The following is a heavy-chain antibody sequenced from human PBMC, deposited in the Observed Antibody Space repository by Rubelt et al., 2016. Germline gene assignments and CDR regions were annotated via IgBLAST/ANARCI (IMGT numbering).Heavy chain of an antibody. V-gene: IGHV2-70*15. Sequence: QVTLRESGPALVKPTQALELTCTFSGFSLTTSGMCVSWIRQPPGEALEWLARIDWDDHKYYSSSLKTRLTISRDICKIQFVVIMTNMDAVDTATCLCAPELEERRDSWGQGAMVTVS. CDR2: IDWDDHK. J-gene: IGHJ4*02. CDR1: GFSLTTSGMC. D-gene: IGHD1-14*01. CDR3: APELEERRDS.